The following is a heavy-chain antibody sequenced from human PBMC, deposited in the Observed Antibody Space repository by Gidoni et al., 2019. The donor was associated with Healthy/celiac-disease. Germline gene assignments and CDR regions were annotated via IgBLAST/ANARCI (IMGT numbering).Heavy chain of an antibody. Sequence: EVQLVESGGGLIQPGGSLRLSCAASGFTVSSNYMSWVRQAPGKGLEWVSGIYSGGSTYYADSVKGRFTISRDNSKNTLYLQMNSLRAEDTAVYYCARVEMATNYYYYGMDVWGQGTTVTVSS. CDR3: ARVEMATNYYYYGMDV. CDR1: GFTVSSNY. J-gene: IGHJ6*02. CDR2: IYSGGST. V-gene: IGHV3-53*01. D-gene: IGHD5-12*01.